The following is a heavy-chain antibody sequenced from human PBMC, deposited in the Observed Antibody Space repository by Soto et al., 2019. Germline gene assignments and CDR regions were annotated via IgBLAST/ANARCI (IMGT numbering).Heavy chain of an antibody. V-gene: IGHV4-59*02. D-gene: IGHD6-6*01. CDR3: ARTARVFDY. Sequence: SETLSLTCTVSGDSVSSSYWSWIRQFPGRGLECIGYIANNGDINYNPSLKSRVTISIDTSKSQLSLKPSSVTAADTAVYYCARTARVFDYWGQGTLVTVSS. J-gene: IGHJ4*02. CDR1: GDSVSSSY. CDR2: IANNGDI.